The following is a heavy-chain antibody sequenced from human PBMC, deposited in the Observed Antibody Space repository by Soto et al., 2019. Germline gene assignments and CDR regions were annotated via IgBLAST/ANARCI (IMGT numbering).Heavy chain of an antibody. Sequence: PSVKVSFKASGYSLTAYFIHWVRQAPGQGLEWMGWINPNSGRTKNSPKFQGRVTMTRDTSVTTFYMEVSWLTSDDTAVYYCARDWGQNSGYIWGQGTLVTVSS. CDR1: GYSLTAYF. D-gene: IGHD5-12*01. CDR2: INPNSGRT. V-gene: IGHV1-2*02. CDR3: ARDWGQNSGYI. J-gene: IGHJ4*02.